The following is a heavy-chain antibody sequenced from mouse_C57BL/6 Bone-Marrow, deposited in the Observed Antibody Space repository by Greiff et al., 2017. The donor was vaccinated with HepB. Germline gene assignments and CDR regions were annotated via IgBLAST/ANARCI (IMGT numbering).Heavy chain of an antibody. CDR2: ISYSGST. J-gene: IGHJ1*03. Sequence: EVQGVESGPGLAKPSQTLSLTCSVTGYSITSDYWNWIRKFPGNKLEYMGYISYSGSTYYNPSLKSRISITRDTSKNQYYLQLNSVTTEDTATYYCARYMGTTERYFDVWGTGTTVTVSS. V-gene: IGHV3-8*01. CDR3: ARYMGTTERYFDV. D-gene: IGHD2-3*01. CDR1: GYSITSDY.